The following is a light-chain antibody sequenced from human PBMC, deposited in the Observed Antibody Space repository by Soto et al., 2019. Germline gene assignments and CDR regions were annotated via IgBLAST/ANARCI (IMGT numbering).Light chain of an antibody. J-gene: IGKJ1*01. V-gene: IGKV1-12*01. CDR3: QQANIFPPT. CDR2: AAS. CDR1: QSITRW. Sequence: DIQMTQSPSSVSASVGDRVTITCRASQSITRWLAWYQQRPGKAPNLLIYAASNLHSGVPSRFSGSGSGTELTHTISMLQAEDFATYYCQQANIFPPTFGQGTKVEIK.